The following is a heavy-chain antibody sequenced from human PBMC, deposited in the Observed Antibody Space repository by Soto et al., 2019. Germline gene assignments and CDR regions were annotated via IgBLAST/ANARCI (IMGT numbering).Heavy chain of an antibody. CDR2: INHSGST. J-gene: IGHJ6*02. CDR1: GGSFSGYY. Sequence: PSETLSLTCAVYGGSFSGYYWSWIRQPPGKGLEWIGEINHSGSTNYNPSLKSRVTISVDTSKNQFSLKLSSVTAADTAVYYCARDVLVRGVIAYYYGMDVWGQGTTVTVSS. V-gene: IGHV4-34*01. D-gene: IGHD3-10*01. CDR3: ARDVLVRGVIAYYYGMDV.